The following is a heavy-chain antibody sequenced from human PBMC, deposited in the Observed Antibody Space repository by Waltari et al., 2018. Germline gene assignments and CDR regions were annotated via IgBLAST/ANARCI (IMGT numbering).Heavy chain of an antibody. D-gene: IGHD2-15*01. CDR2: VHRSWRT. CDR1: GDSMGSRDF. J-gene: IGHJ4*02. CDR3: ARDRGRGLYLDS. V-gene: IGHV4-4*02. Sequence: QLQLQHSGPGLVKPSVSLSLSCAVSGDSMGSRDFWSWVRQSPGMGLEWIGQVHRSWRTNYNPSLPSRLTMSIDTSNNQFSLKVTSATAADTAIYYCARDRGRGLYLDSWGQGILVTVSP.